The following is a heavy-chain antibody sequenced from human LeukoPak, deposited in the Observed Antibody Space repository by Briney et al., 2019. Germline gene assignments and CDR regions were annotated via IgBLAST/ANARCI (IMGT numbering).Heavy chain of an antibody. CDR1: GFTFNNFG. Sequence: PGGSLRLSCAASGFTFNNFGMHWVRQAPGKGLEWLSGISWNSGSIGYADSVKGRFTISRDNAKNSLYLQMNSLRAEDMALYYCAKDMYSSGWYFFDYWGQGTLVTVSS. V-gene: IGHV3-9*03. CDR2: ISWNSGSI. J-gene: IGHJ4*02. D-gene: IGHD6-19*01. CDR3: AKDMYSSGWYFFDY.